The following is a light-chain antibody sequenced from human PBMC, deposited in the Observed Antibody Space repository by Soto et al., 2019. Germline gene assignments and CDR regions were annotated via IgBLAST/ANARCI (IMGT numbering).Light chain of an antibody. Sequence: QPVLTQPPSVTGAPGQRVTISCTGHISNIGARYSVHWYQQFPGRAPILLIYNNGSRPSGVPDRFSGSKSGTSASLAITGLQAEDEATYFCHSYHSSLPGLIFGGGTKLTVL. J-gene: IGLJ2*01. V-gene: IGLV1-40*01. CDR3: HSYHSSLPGLI. CDR2: NNG. CDR1: ISNIGARYS.